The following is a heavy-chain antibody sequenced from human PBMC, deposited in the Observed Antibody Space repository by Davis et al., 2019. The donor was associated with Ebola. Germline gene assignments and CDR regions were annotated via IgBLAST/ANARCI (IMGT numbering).Heavy chain of an antibody. CDR2: IYHSGST. D-gene: IGHD3-22*01. Sequence: LRLSCAVSGGSISSGGYSWSWIRQPPGKGLEWIGYIYHSGSTYYNPSLKSRVTISVDRSKNQFSLKLSSVTAADTAVYYCARGAVISYFDYWGQGTLVTVSS. J-gene: IGHJ4*02. CDR3: ARGAVISYFDY. V-gene: IGHV4-30-2*01. CDR1: GGSISSGGYS.